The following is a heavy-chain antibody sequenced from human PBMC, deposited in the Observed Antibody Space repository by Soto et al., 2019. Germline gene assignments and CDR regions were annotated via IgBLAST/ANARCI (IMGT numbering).Heavy chain of an antibody. D-gene: IGHD2-15*01. CDR1: GYTFNTYL. CDR3: TRDERQSCGNLGCYHFDY. V-gene: IGHV1-18*04. CDR2: TNAYSGES. Sequence: VQLLQSGSEMRKPGASVRISCKASGYTFNTYLISGMSWVRQAPGQGLEWVGWTNAYSGESNNAEKFEGRITVTADKSTNTVYLELSRLGPDDSAVYFCTRDERQSCGNLGCYHFDYWCQGTLVTVSS. J-gene: IGHJ4*02.